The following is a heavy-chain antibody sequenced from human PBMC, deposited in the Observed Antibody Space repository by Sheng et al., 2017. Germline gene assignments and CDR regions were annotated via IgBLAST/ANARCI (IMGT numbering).Heavy chain of an antibody. CDR3: ARNYDILTGYLGY. V-gene: IGHV1-69*05. CDR1: GGTFSSYA. CDR2: IIPIFGTA. J-gene: IGHJ4*02. Sequence: QVQLVQSGAEVKKSGSSVKVSCKASGGTFSSYAISWVRQAPGQGLEWMGGIIPIFGTANYAQKFQGRVTITTDESTSTAYMELSSLRSEDTAVYYCARNYDILTGYLGYWGQGTLVTVSS. D-gene: IGHD3-9*01.